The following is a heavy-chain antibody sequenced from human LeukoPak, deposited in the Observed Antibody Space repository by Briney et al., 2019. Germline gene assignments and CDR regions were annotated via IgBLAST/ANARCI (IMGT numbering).Heavy chain of an antibody. J-gene: IGHJ6*02. CDR1: GFTFSGFY. CDR2: ISGSTIYI. Sequence: GGSLRLSCAASGFTFSGFYMNWVRQAPGKGLEWVSTISGSTIYIYYADSVKGRFTISRDNAKNTLYLQMNSLRPEDTAVYYCGREDRFGYNYAYGMDVWGQGTTVTVSS. CDR3: GREDRFGYNYAYGMDV. D-gene: IGHD5-18*01. V-gene: IGHV3-21*01.